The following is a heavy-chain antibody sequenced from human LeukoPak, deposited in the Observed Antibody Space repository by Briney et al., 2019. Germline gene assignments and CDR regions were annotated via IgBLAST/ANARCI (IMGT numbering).Heavy chain of an antibody. Sequence: PGGSLRLSCAASGFIVSSNYMSWVRQAPGKGLEWVSIIYSSGNTYYADSVKGRFTISRDKSKNTLYLQTNSLRAEDTAVYYCARVETSKGYYFDYWGQGTLVTVSS. CDR2: IYSSGNT. J-gene: IGHJ4*02. CDR3: ARVETSKGYYFDY. V-gene: IGHV3-66*01. CDR1: GFIVSSNY.